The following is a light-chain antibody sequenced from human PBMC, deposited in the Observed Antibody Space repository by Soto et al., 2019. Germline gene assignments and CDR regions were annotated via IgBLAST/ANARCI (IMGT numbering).Light chain of an antibody. CDR3: QQYGSSPPIT. J-gene: IGKJ5*01. Sequence: EFVLTQSPGTLSLSPVEGATLSCRASQSVSSNYLAWYQQRPGQAPRLLIYGASSRATGIPDRFSGSGSGTDFTLTISRLEPEDFAVYYCQQYGSSPPITFGQGTRLEIK. CDR1: QSVSSNY. V-gene: IGKV3-20*01. CDR2: GAS.